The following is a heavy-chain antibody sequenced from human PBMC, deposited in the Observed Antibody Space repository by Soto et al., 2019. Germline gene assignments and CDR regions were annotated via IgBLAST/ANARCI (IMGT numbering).Heavy chain of an antibody. CDR2: IIPIFGTA. Sequence: SVKVSCKASGGTFSSYAISWVRQAPGQGLEWMGGIIPIFGTANYAQKFQGRVTVTADESTSTAYMELSSLRSEDTAVYYCATSTRSYYDEISGSRPYDWGKGPLVTLS. V-gene: IGHV1-69*13. D-gene: IGHD3-22*01. CDR3: ATSTRSYYDEISGSRPYD. J-gene: IGHJ4*02. CDR1: GGTFSSYA.